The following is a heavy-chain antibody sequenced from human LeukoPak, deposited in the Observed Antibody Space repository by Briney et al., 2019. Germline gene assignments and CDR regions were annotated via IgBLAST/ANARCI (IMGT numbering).Heavy chain of an antibody. D-gene: IGHD5-12*01. J-gene: IGHJ4*02. CDR1: GYSLTNYY. CDR3: ARGAPTTRIGAGRFDY. V-gene: IGHV1-46*01. CDR2: INPSGGST. Sequence: ASVRVSCTAFGYSLTNYYVHWVRQAPGQGLEWMGEINPSGGSTSYAQKFQGRITVTRDTYTNTVYMDLSSLRSEDTATYYCARGAPTTRIGAGRFDYWGQGSLLTVAS.